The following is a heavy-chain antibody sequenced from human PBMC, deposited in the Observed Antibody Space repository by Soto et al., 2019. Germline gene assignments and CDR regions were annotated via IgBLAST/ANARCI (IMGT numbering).Heavy chain of an antibody. V-gene: IGHV3-30*18. J-gene: IGHJ6*02. Sequence: GGSLRLSCAASGFTFSSYGMHWVRQAPGKGLEWVAVISYDGSNKYYADSVKGRFTISRDNSKNTLYLQMNSLRAEDTAVYYCAKDGATGNLEYYYYYGMDVWGQGTTVTVSS. CDR3: AKDGATGNLEYYYYYGMDV. CDR1: GFTFSSYG. D-gene: IGHD5-12*01. CDR2: ISYDGSNK.